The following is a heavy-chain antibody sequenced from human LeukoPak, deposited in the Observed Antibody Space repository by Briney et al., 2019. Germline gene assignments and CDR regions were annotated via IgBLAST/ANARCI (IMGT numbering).Heavy chain of an antibody. Sequence: GGSLRLSCAASGFTFSSYAMSWVRQAPGKGLEWVSGISGSGGSTHYADSVKGRFTISRDNSRNTLYLQMNSPRAEDTAVYYCAILPGYSSGWYEVNYWGQGTLVTVSS. CDR1: GFTFSSYA. D-gene: IGHD6-13*01. CDR2: ISGSGGST. V-gene: IGHV3-23*01. J-gene: IGHJ4*02. CDR3: AILPGYSSGWYEVNY.